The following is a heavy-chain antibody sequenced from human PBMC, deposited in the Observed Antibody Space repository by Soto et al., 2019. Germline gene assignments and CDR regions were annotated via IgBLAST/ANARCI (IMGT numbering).Heavy chain of an antibody. CDR3: AKDIAYRGYGGFDP. D-gene: IGHD5-12*01. Sequence: GGSLRLCYAASGLTCDDYTMHWVRQATGEGLEWVSLISWDGYSTYYTDSVKGRFTISRDNSRNSLYLQMNSLRTEDTALYYCAKDIAYRGYGGFDPWGLGTLVTVSS. CDR1: GLTCDDYT. CDR2: ISWDGYST. J-gene: IGHJ5*02. V-gene: IGHV3-43*01.